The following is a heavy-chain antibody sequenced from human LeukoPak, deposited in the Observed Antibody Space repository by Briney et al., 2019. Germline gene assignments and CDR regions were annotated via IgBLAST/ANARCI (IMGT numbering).Heavy chain of an antibody. CDR1: GFTFSSYA. Sequence: TGGSLRLSCAASGFTFSSYAMHWVRQAPGKGLEWVAFIRYDGSNKYYADSVKGRFTISRDNSKNTLYLQMNSLRAEDTAVYYCAKPVTNDYPLENFDYWGQGTLVTVSS. J-gene: IGHJ4*02. V-gene: IGHV3-30*02. CDR3: AKPVTNDYPLENFDY. CDR2: IRYDGSNK. D-gene: IGHD4-11*01.